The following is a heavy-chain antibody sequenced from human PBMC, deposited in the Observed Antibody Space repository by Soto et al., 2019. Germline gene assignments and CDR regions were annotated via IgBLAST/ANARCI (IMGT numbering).Heavy chain of an antibody. CDR3: AKDRGGIAAAGYDAFDV. Sequence: PGGSLRLSCAASGFTVSSYAMSWVRQAPGKGLEWVSAISGSGGSTYYADSVKGRFTISRDNSQNTLYLQMNIPRAEDTPVYYCAKDRGGIAAAGYDAFDVWGQGTMVTVS. D-gene: IGHD6-13*01. V-gene: IGHV3-23*01. CDR2: ISGSGGST. J-gene: IGHJ3*01. CDR1: GFTVSSYA.